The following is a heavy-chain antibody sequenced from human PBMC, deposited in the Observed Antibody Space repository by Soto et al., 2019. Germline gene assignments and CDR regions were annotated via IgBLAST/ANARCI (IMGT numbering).Heavy chain of an antibody. CDR2: INHSGST. Sequence: QVQLQQWGAGLLKPSETLSLTCAVYGGSFSGYYWSWIRQPPGKGLEWIGEINHSGSTNYNPSLKSRVTISVDTSKNQFSLKLSSVTAADTAVYYCARARIAVAGLFDYWGHGTLVTVSS. V-gene: IGHV4-34*01. CDR1: GGSFSGYY. J-gene: IGHJ4*01. D-gene: IGHD6-19*01. CDR3: ARARIAVAGLFDY.